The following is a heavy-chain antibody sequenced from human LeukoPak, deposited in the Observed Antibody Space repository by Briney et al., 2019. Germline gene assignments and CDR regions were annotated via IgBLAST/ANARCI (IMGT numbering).Heavy chain of an antibody. CDR3: TRDQIFCSGGYCYFDY. Sequence: GGPLRLSCAASGFTVSSNYMSWVRQAPGKGLVWVSRISSDGSSTSYADSVKGRFTISRDNAKNTLYLQMNSLRAEDTAVYYCTRDQIFCSGGYCYFDYWGQGTLVTVSS. J-gene: IGHJ4*02. D-gene: IGHD2-15*01. V-gene: IGHV3-74*01. CDR2: ISSDGSST. CDR1: GFTVSSNY.